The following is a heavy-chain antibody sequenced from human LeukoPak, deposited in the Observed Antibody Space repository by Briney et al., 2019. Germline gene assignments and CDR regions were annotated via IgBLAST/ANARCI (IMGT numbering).Heavy chain of an antibody. CDR1: GFTFSSYE. J-gene: IGHJ4*02. CDR3: ARDKPFRGLGSHFDY. V-gene: IGHV3-48*03. CDR2: ISSSGSTI. Sequence: PGGSLRLSCAASGFTFSSYEMNWVRQAPGKGLEWVSYISSSGSTIYYADSVKGRFTISRDNADNSLYLQMNSLRVEDTAIYFCARDKPFRGLGSHFDYWGQGILVTVSS. D-gene: IGHD3-10*01.